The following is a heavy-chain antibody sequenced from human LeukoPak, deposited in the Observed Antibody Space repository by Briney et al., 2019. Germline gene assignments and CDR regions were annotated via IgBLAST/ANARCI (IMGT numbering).Heavy chain of an antibody. CDR2: IKEDGTEK. CDR1: GFTFSSSW. V-gene: IGHV3-7*03. Sequence: GGSLRHSCAASGFTFSSSWMNWVRQSPGKGLEWVANIKEDGTEKYYVDSVKGRFTIFRDNAKNSLYLQMNSLRAEDTAVYYCARPHNNWRWYFDLWGRGTLVTVSS. J-gene: IGHJ2*01. CDR3: ARPHNNWRWYFDL. D-gene: IGHD3-3*01.